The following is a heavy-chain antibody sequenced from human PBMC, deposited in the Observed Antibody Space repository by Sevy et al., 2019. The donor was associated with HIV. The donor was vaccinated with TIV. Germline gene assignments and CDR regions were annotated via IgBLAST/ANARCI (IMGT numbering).Heavy chain of an antibody. V-gene: IGHV3-9*01. D-gene: IGHD3-22*01. J-gene: IGHJ4*02. CDR1: GFTFEDYA. CDR2: ISWNSGRI. Sequence: GGSLRLSCAASGFTFEDYALHWVRQVPGKGLEWVSGISWNSGRIGYADSVKGRFIISRDNAKNSLYLQMNSLRAEDTAVYYCAKDSYYDSSGYFDAWGQGTLVTVSS. CDR3: AKDSYYDSSGYFDA.